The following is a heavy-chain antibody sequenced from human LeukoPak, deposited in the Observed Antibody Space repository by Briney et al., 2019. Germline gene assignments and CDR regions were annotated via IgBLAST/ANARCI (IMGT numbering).Heavy chain of an antibody. D-gene: IGHD6-13*01. J-gene: IGHJ5*02. V-gene: IGHV1-69*04. Sequence: SVKVSCKASGGTFRSYAISWVRQAPGQGLEWMGRIIPILGIANYAQKFQGRVTITADKSTSTAYMELSSLRSEDTAVYYCARAQQQLVFAWFDPWGQGTLVTVSS. CDR1: GGTFRSYA. CDR2: IIPILGIA. CDR3: ARAQQQLVFAWFDP.